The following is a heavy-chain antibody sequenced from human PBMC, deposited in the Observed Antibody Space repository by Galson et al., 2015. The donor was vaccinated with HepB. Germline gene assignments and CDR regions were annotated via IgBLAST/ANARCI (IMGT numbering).Heavy chain of an antibody. J-gene: IGHJ5*02. CDR2: INPSGGST. CDR3: ARDEGIAENWFDP. CDR1: GYTFSSYH. D-gene: IGHD6-13*01. V-gene: IGHV1-46*03. Sequence: SVKVSCKASGYTFSSYHMHWVRQAPGQGLEWMGIINPSGGSTSYAQKFQGRVTMTRDTSTSTVYMELSSLRSEDTAVYYCARDEGIAENWFDPWGQGTLVTVSS.